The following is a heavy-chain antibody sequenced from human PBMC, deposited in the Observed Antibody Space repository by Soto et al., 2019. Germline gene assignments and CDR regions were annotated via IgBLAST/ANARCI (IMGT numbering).Heavy chain of an antibody. J-gene: IGHJ4*02. CDR3: ARDLLDGKNDF. CDR1: GGTFSSYT. V-gene: IGHV1-69*04. CDR2: IIPILGIA. Sequence: GASVKVSCKASGGTFSSYTISWVRQAPGQGLGWMGRIIPILGIANYAQKFQGRVTITADKSTSTAYMELSSLRSEDTAVYYCARDLLDGKNDFWGQGTQVTVSS. D-gene: IGHD6-19*01.